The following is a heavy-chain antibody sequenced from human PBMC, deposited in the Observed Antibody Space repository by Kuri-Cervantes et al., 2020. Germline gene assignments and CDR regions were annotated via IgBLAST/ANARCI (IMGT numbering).Heavy chain of an antibody. V-gene: IGHV3-30*03. Sequence: GESLKISCAASGFTFSSYGMHWVRQAPGEGLEWVAVISYDGSNKYYADSVKGRFTISRDNSKNTLYLQMNSLRAEDTAVYYCARGNLWAFDIWGQGTMVTVSS. J-gene: IGHJ3*02. CDR2: ISYDGSNK. CDR1: GFTFSSYG. D-gene: IGHD4-23*01. CDR3: ARGNLWAFDI.